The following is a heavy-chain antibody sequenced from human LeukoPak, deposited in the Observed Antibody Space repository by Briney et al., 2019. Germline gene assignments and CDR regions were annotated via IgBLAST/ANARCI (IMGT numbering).Heavy chain of an antibody. J-gene: IGHJ4*02. D-gene: IGHD3-22*01. Sequence: PSETLSLTCTVSGGSISTYYWTWIRQPPGKGLQWIGYINYNGRTDYKPSLKSRVTISLDTSKNQFSLKLSSVTAADTAVYYCPKWGYYFDSSAYVAPTDDSWGQGTLVTVSS. CDR2: INYNGRT. CDR1: GGSISTYY. CDR3: PKWGYYFDSSAYVAPTDDS. V-gene: IGHV4-59*01.